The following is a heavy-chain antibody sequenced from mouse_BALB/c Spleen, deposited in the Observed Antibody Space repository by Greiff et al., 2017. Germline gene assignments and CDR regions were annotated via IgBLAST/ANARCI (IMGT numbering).Heavy chain of an antibody. CDR2: IRLKSDNYAT. J-gene: IGHJ2*01. D-gene: IGHD1-1*01. CDR1: GFTFSSYW. V-gene: IGHV6-6*02. Sequence: EVQVVESGGGLVQPGGSMKLSCVASGFTFSSYWMSWVRQSPEKGLEWVAEIRLKSDNYATHYAESVKGKFTISRDDSKSRLYLQMNSLRAEDTGIYYCTRYYYGSSFDYWGQGTTLTVSS. CDR3: TRYYYGSSFDY.